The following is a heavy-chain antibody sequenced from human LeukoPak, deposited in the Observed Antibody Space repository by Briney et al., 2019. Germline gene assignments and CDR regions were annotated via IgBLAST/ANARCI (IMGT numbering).Heavy chain of an antibody. CDR3: ARVGTYYRSLDS. D-gene: IGHD3-10*01. CDR1: GGSINDAS. V-gene: IGHV4-59*01. J-gene: IGHJ4*02. Sequence: SETLSLTCTVSGGSINDASWNWIRKPPGQGLEWIGYIYHSGGTNYNPSLKSRVTISPDTSKNQFSLKLSSVTAADTAVYYCARVGTYYRSLDSWGQGTLVTVSS. CDR2: IYHSGGT.